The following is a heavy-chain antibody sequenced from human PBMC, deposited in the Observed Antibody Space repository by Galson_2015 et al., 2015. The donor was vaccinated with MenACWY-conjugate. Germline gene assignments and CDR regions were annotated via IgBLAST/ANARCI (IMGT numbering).Heavy chain of an antibody. J-gene: IGHJ2*01. CDR3: ARLPSTNSWYWYFDL. CDR1: GGSISSSNYY. V-gene: IGHV4-39*01. CDR2: IYYSGDT. Sequence: SETLSLTCPVSGGSISSSNYYWGWIRQPPGKGLDWIGNIYYSGDTYYNPSLKSRVSISVGTSKNQFSLKLSSVSAADTAVYYCARLPSTNSWYWYFDLWGRGTLVTVSS. D-gene: IGHD2-2*01.